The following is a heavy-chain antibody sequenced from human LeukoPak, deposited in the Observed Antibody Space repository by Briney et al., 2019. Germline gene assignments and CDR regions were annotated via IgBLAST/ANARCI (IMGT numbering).Heavy chain of an antibody. CDR1: GYTFTSYH. J-gene: IGHJ4*02. CDR3: ARGRLRFLEWSNFDY. D-gene: IGHD3-3*01. V-gene: IGHV1-46*01. CDR2: INPSDGST. Sequence: ASVKVSCKTSGYTFTSYHINWVRQAPGQGLEWMEIINPSDGSTSYAQKFQGRVTVTRDTSTSTVYMELSSLRSEDTAMYYCARGRLRFLEWSNFDYWGQGTLVSVSS.